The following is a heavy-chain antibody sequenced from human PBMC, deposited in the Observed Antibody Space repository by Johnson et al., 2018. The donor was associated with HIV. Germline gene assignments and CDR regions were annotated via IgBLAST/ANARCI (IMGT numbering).Heavy chain of an antibody. Sequence: QVQLVESGGGLIKPGGSLRLSCAASGFTVSSTYMSWVRRAPGKGLEWVAVISYDGSNKYYADSVKGRFTISRDNAENSLYLQMNSLRAGDTAVYYCARDSSSWRPSGGSYSLDIWGQGTMVTVSS. CDR3: ARDSSSWRPSGGSYSLDI. CDR2: ISYDGSNK. D-gene: IGHD6-13*01. CDR1: GFTVSSTY. J-gene: IGHJ3*02. V-gene: IGHV3-30*14.